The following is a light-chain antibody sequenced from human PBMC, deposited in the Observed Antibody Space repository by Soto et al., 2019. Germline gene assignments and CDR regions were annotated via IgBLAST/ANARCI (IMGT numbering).Light chain of an antibody. V-gene: IGLV4-69*01. J-gene: IGLJ2*01. CDR2: LNSDGSH. CDR1: SGHSSYA. Sequence: QLVLTQSPSASASLGASVKLTCTLSSGHSSYAIAWHQQQPEKGPRYLMKLNSDGSHSKGDGIPDRFSGSSSGAERYLTISSLQYEDEADYYCQIWGTCIQGVFGGGTKLTV. CDR3: QIWGTCIQGV.